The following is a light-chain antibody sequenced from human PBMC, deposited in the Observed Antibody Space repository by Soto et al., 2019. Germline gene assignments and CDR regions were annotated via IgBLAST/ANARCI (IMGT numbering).Light chain of an antibody. CDR2: DAS. CDR3: LQHKRYPLA. V-gene: IGKV1-5*01. Sequence: DIQVTQSPPPLSASVGDRVTITCRASQTISTWMAWYQQKPGKAPKLIVYDASTLQSGVASRFSGSGSGTECTLIISSLQPEDVATYYCLQHKRYPLAFGGGTKVDIK. CDR1: QTISTW. J-gene: IGKJ4*01.